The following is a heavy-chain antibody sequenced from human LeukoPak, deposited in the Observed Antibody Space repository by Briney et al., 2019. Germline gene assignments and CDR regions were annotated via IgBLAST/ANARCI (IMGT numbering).Heavy chain of an antibody. CDR2: ISGSGGGT. Sequence: GGSLRLSCAASGFTFSSYAMSWVRQAPGKGLEWVSAISGSGGGTYYADSVKGRLTISRDKSQNTLYLQMKSLRAEDTAVYYCTRDTFGARGSWGDGTLVTLSP. CDR1: GFTFSSYA. D-gene: IGHD3-10*01. J-gene: IGHJ5*01. V-gene: IGHV3-23*01. CDR3: TRDTFGARGS.